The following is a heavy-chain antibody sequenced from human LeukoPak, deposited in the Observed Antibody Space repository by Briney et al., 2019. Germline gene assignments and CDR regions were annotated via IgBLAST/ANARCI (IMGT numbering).Heavy chain of an antibody. Sequence: SETLSLTCTVSGGSISNYYWSWIRQPPGKGLEWIGYIYYSGSTNYNPSLKSRVTISVDTSKNQFSLKLSSVTAADTAVYYCARGEWDTAMVLNYWGQGTLVTVSS. V-gene: IGHV4-59*01. CDR2: IYYSGST. J-gene: IGHJ4*02. CDR3: ARGEWDTAMVLNY. CDR1: GGSISNYY. D-gene: IGHD5-18*01.